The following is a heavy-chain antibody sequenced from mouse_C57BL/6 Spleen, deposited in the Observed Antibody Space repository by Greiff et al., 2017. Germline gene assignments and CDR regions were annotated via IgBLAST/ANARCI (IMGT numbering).Heavy chain of an antibody. CDR2: IRLKSDNYAT. J-gene: IGHJ3*01. V-gene: IGHV6-3*01. CDR3: TANGFFAY. Sequence: EVKLLESGGGLVQPGGSMKLSCVASGFTFSNYWMNWVRQSPEKGLEWVAQIRLKSDNYATHYAESVKGRFTISRDDSKSSVYLQMNNLRAEDTGIYYCTANGFFAYWGQGTLVTVAA. CDR1: GFTFSNYW. D-gene: IGHD2-2*01.